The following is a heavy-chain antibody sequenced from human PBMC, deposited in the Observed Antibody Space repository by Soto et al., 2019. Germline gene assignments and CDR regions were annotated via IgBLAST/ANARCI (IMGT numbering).Heavy chain of an antibody. Sequence: ASVKVSCKASGYTFTSYGISWVRQAPGQGLEWMGWISAYNGNTNYAQKLQGRVTMTTDTSTSTAYMELRSLRSDDTAVYYCARDSPKIAARPLYYYYYGMDVWGQGTTVTVSS. CDR3: ARDSPKIAARPLYYYYYGMDV. CDR1: GYTFTSYG. V-gene: IGHV1-18*01. D-gene: IGHD6-6*01. CDR2: ISAYNGNT. J-gene: IGHJ6*02.